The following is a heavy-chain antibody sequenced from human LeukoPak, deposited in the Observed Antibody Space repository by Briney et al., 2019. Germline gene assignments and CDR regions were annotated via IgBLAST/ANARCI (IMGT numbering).Heavy chain of an antibody. CDR2: INPNSGGT. CDR1: GYTFTGYY. J-gene: IGHJ6*02. V-gene: IGHV1-2*02. CDR3: ARVYYDILTGDYYYYYYGMDV. D-gene: IGHD3-9*01. Sequence: ASVKVSCKASGYTFTGYYMHWVRQAPGQGLEWMGWINPNSGGTNYAQKFQGRVTMTRDTSISTAYMELSRLRSDDTAVYYCARVYYDILTGDYYYYYYGMDVWGQGTTVTVSS.